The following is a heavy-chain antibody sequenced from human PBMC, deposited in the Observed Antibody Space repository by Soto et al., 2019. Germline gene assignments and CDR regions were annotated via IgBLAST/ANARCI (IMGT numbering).Heavy chain of an antibody. CDR3: ARHLGFTAYDS. J-gene: IGHJ4*02. CDR2: IDSSSEYI. D-gene: IGHD2-21*01. V-gene: IGHV3-21*01. Sequence: EVQLVESGGGLVKPGGSLRLSCVVSGFTFSRYTMNWVRQAPGKGLEWVSSIDSSSEYIHYADSVWGRFTISRDNAGNSLYLQMNSLRAEDTALYYCARHLGFTAYDSWGQGTVVTVSS. CDR1: GFTFSRYT.